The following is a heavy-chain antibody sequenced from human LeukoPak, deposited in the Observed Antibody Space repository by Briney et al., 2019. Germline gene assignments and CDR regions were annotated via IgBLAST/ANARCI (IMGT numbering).Heavy chain of an antibody. V-gene: IGHV3-23*01. CDR1: GFTFSSYA. CDR2: ISGSGGST. J-gene: IGHJ4*02. CDR3: AKGPLAPDYYDSSGYYLDY. D-gene: IGHD3-22*01. Sequence: GGSLRLSCAASGFTFSSYAMSWVRQAPGKGLEWGSAISGSGGSTYYADSVKGRFTISRDNSKNTLYLQMNSLRAEDTAVYYCAKGPLAPDYYDSSGYYLDYWGQGTLVTVSS.